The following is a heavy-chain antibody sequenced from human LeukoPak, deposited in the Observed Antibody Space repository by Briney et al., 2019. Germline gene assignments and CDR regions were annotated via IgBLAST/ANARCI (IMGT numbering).Heavy chain of an antibody. J-gene: IGHJ5*02. Sequence: SETLSLTCTVSGGSISSYYWSWIRQPPGKGLEWIGYIYYSGSTNYNPSLKSRVTMSVDTSKNQFSLKLSSVTAADTAVYYCARAPSMIVVDNWFDPWGQGTLVTVSS. CDR3: ARAPSMIVVDNWFDP. D-gene: IGHD3-22*01. CDR2: IYYSGST. V-gene: IGHV4-59*01. CDR1: GGSISSYY.